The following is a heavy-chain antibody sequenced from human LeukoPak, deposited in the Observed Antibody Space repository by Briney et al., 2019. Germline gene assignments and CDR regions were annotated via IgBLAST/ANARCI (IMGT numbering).Heavy chain of an antibody. CDR3: ARGSLIARGYLRY. J-gene: IGHJ4*02. CDR2: INHSGST. Sequence: LKPSETLSLTCAVYGGSFSGYYWSWIRQPPGKGLEWIGEINHSGSTNYNPSLKSRVTISVDTSKNQFSLKLSSVTAADTAVYYCARGSLIARGYLRYWGQGTLVTVSS. D-gene: IGHD2-15*01. CDR1: GGSFSGYY. V-gene: IGHV4-34*01.